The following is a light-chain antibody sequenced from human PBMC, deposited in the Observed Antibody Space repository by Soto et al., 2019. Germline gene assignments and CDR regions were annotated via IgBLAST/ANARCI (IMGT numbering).Light chain of an antibody. CDR3: GTWDSGLNTGV. CDR2: DNN. Sequence: QSVLTQPPSVSAAPGQKVTISCSGSSSNIGNNFVSWYQQLPGTAPKLLIYDNNKRPSEIPDRFSGSKSGTSATLGITGLQTGDEADYYCGTWDSGLNTGVFGGGTKVTVL. CDR1: SSNIGNNF. J-gene: IGLJ2*01. V-gene: IGLV1-51*01.